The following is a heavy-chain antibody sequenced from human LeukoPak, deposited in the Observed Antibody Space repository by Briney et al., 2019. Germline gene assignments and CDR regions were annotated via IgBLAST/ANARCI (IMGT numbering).Heavy chain of an antibody. J-gene: IGHJ6*03. D-gene: IGHD6-13*01. CDR2: ISGSGTSP. Sequence: GGSLRLSCAASGFTFSNYAMSWVRQAPGKGLEWVSAISGSGTSPYYADSVKGRFTISRDNAKNTLYLQMNSLRAEDTAVYYCAKAAAGTSYYYYMDVWGKGTTVTVSS. V-gene: IGHV3-23*01. CDR1: GFTFSNYA. CDR3: AKAAAGTSYYYYMDV.